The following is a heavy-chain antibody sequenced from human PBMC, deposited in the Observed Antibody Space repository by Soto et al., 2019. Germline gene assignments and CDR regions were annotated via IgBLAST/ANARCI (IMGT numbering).Heavy chain of an antibody. V-gene: IGHV1-69*13. CDR2: IIPIFGTA. J-gene: IGHJ6*02. Sequence: GASVKVSCKASGGTFSSYAISWVRQAPGQGLEWMGGIIPIFGTANYAQKFQGRVTITADESTSTAYMELSSLRSEDTDVYYCASINYYGMDVWGQGTTVTVS. CDR3: ASINYYGMDV. CDR1: GGTFSSYA.